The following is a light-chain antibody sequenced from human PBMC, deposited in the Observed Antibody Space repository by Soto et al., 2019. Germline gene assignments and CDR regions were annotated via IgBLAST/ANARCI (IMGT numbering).Light chain of an antibody. V-gene: IGKV3-15*01. CDR2: GAS. CDR1: QTISND. J-gene: IGKJ4*01. CDR3: QQNNKWPPVT. Sequence: EVVMTQSPATVSVSPGEGVTLSCRASQTISNDLAWYQQKPGQAPRLLIYGASTRATGVPARFSGGGSGTEFTLPISSLQSEDFAFYYCQQNNKWPPVTFGGGTEVEIK.